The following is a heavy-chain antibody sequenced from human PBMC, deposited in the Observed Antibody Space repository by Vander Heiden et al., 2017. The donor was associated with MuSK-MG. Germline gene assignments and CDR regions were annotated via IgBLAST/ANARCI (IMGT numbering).Heavy chain of an antibody. CDR3: ARSERSCSGGICDHDAFDF. CDR1: GYSFTSYW. Sequence: EVQLVQSGAEVKKPGESLKISCKGSGYSFTSYWIGWVRQMPGKGLEWMGIIYPGDSDTRYSPSFQGQVTISADKSISTAYLQWSSLKASDTAMYFCARSERSCSGGICDHDAFDFWGQGTMVTVSS. D-gene: IGHD2-15*01. CDR2: IYPGDSDT. V-gene: IGHV5-51*01. J-gene: IGHJ3*01.